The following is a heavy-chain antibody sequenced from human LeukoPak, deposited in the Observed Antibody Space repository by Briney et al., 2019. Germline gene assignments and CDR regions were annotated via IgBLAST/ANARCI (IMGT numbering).Heavy chain of an antibody. J-gene: IGHJ4*02. CDR3: AKDWDSSGWYSEPLNYFDY. CDR2: ISGSGDTS. CDR1: GFTFSSYA. V-gene: IGHV3-23*01. Sequence: PGGSLRLSCAASGFTFSSYAMSWVRQAPGKGLEWVSVISGSGDTSYYADSVKGRFTISRDNSKNTLYLQMNSLRAEDTAVYYCAKDWDSSGWYSEPLNYFDYWGQGTLVTVSS. D-gene: IGHD6-19*01.